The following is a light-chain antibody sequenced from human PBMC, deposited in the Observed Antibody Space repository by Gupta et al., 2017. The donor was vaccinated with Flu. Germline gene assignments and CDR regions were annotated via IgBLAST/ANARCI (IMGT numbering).Light chain of an antibody. CDR1: QTVSSPS. V-gene: IGKV3-20*01. CDR2: GAS. CDR3: HQYVRSPG. J-gene: IGKJ1*01. Sequence: IVLTQSPGTLSLSPGERATLSCRASQTVSSPSLAWYQWKPGQAPRLLIYGASNRAIGIPDMFGGSGSGTDFTLTISRLEPEDFAVYYYHQYVRSPGFGQGTKVEIK.